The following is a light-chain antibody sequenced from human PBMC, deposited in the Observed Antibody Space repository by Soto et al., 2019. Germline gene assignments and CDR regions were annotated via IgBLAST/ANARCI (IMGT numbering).Light chain of an antibody. J-gene: IGKJ5*01. Sequence: DIQMTQSQSSLSESXXDIVXITCRASQGIITYLNWYQQKPGKAPXXLIYAASSLQSGVPSRFSGSGSETDFTLTISSLQPEDFATYYCQQSYSTPVFGQGTRLEI. CDR2: AAS. CDR1: QGIITY. V-gene: IGKV1-39*01. CDR3: QQSYSTPV.